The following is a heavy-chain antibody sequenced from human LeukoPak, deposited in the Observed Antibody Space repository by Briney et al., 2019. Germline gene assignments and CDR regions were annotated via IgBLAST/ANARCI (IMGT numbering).Heavy chain of an antibody. D-gene: IGHD6-19*01. CDR3: ARGRPLLYSSGWSRDY. J-gene: IGHJ4*02. V-gene: IGHV3-21*01. CDR2: ISSSSNYI. Sequence: GGSLRLSCAASGFTFSSHSMTWVRQAPGKGLEWVSSISSSSNYIYYADSVKGRFTISRDNAKNSLCLQANSLRAEDTAVYYCARGRPLLYSSGWSRDYWGQGALVTVSS. CDR1: GFTFSSHS.